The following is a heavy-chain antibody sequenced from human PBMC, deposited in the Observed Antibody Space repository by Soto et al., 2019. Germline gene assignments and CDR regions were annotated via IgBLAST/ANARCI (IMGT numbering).Heavy chain of an antibody. CDR2: PDPGGTT. D-gene: IGHD6-25*01. Sequence: PGGSLRLSCAASGFTVNSNYMSWVRQAPGEGLPSVSSPDPGGTTSXADAVRGAITACINNSKKIPYLQMTILRAEATAFNSWEKGGGFILAVGGQGTTDPVS. CDR1: GFTVNSNY. J-gene: IGHJ6*02. V-gene: IGHV3-53*01. CDR3: EKGGGFILAV.